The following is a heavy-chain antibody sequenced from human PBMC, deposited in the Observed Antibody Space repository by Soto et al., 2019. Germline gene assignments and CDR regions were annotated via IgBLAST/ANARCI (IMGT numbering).Heavy chain of an antibody. Sequence: GESLKISCAASGFTFSNYGMHWVRQAPGKGLEWVAFISDDGSNKYYADSMKGRFTMSRDNSKSTLYLQMSSLRVEDTAVYYCTKRRNVLRFLEWSSGMEVWGQGTTVTVS. D-gene: IGHD3-3*01. V-gene: IGHV3-30*18. CDR1: GFTFSNYG. CDR2: ISDDGSNK. J-gene: IGHJ6*02. CDR3: TKRRNVLRFLEWSSGMEV.